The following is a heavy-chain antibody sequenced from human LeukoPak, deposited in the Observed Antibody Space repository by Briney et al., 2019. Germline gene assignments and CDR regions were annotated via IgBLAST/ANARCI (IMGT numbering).Heavy chain of an antibody. CDR2: ISSSSSYI. CDR1: GFTFSSYS. Sequence: GGSLRLSCAASGFTFSSYSMNWVRQAPGKGLEWVSSISSSSSYIYYADSVKGRFTISRDNAKNSLYLQMNSLRAEDTAVYYSASAGTTGTKGMDVWGKGTTVTVSS. CDR3: ASAGTTGTKGMDV. J-gene: IGHJ6*04. V-gene: IGHV3-21*01. D-gene: IGHD1-1*01.